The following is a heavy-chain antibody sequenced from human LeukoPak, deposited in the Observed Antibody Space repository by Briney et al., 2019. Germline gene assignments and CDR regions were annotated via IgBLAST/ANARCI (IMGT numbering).Heavy chain of an antibody. CDR2: ISSSGNTI. CDR1: RFTFSDYY. Sequence: PGGSLRLSCAASRFTFSDYYMSWIRQATGKGLEWISYISSSGNTIYYADSVKGRFTISRDNAKISLYLQMNSLRADDTAVYYCARLGSGYSLDYWGQGTLVTVSS. D-gene: IGHD3-22*01. CDR3: ARLGSGYSLDY. V-gene: IGHV3-11*01. J-gene: IGHJ4*02.